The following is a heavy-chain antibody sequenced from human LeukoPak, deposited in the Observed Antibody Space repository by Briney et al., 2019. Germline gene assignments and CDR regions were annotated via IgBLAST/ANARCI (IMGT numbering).Heavy chain of an antibody. CDR2: ISGSGGST. CDR3: AKDRRYDSSWYGAGDY. J-gene: IGHJ4*02. CDR1: GFTFNNYG. V-gene: IGHV3-23*01. D-gene: IGHD6-13*01. Sequence: PGGSLRLSCAASGFTFNNYGMNWVRQAPGKGLEWVSAISGSGGSTYYADSVKGRFTISRDNSKNTLYLQMNSLRAEDTAVYYCAKDRRYDSSWYGAGDYWGQGTLVTVSS.